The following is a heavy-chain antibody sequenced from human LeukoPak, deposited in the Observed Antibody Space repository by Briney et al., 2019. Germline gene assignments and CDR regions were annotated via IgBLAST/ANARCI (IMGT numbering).Heavy chain of an antibody. Sequence: GGSLRLSCAASGFTVSSNYMSWVRQAPGKGLEWVSYISSSSSTIYYADSVKGRFTISRDNAKNSLYLQMNSLRAEDTAVYYCARDPRKGYYMDVWGKGTTVTVSS. V-gene: IGHV3-48*01. CDR2: ISSSSSTI. J-gene: IGHJ6*03. CDR1: GFTVSSNY. CDR3: ARDPRKGYYMDV.